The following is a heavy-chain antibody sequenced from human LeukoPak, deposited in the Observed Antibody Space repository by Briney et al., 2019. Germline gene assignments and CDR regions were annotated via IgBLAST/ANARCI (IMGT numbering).Heavy chain of an antibody. CDR2: TYIGGTT. CDR3: ARDVGITIFGVVENWFDP. V-gene: IGHV4-4*02. CDR1: GGSISSSNW. D-gene: IGHD3-3*01. J-gene: IGHJ5*02. Sequence: PSETLSLTCAVSGGSISSSNWWSWVRQPPGKGLEWIGRTYIGGTTNYNPSLKSRVTISVDTSKNQFSLRLSSVTAADTAVYYCARDVGITIFGVVENWFDPWGQGTLVTVSS.